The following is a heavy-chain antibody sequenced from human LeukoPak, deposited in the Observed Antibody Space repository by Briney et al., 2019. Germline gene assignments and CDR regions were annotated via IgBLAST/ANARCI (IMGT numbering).Heavy chain of an antibody. J-gene: IGHJ6*03. CDR2: ISGYNGNT. CDR3: ARAVRAREAGQIWLQLPYYYMDV. Sequence: ASVKVSCKASGYTFTSYGISWVRQAPGQGLEWMGWISGYNGNTNYAQKLQGRVTMTTDTSTSTAYMELRSLRSDDTAAYYCARAVRAREAGQIWLQLPYYYMDVWGQGTTVTISS. V-gene: IGHV1-18*01. CDR1: GYTFTSYG. D-gene: IGHD5-24*01.